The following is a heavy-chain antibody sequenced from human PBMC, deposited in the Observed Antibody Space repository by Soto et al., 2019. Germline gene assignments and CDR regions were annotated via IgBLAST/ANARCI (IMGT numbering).Heavy chain of an antibody. J-gene: IGHJ6*02. CDR3: ARLGYCSSATCKYYFYYYGMDV. D-gene: IGHD2-2*01. V-gene: IGHV3-48*02. CDR2: ISGRGATT. CDR1: GFSFSSYS. Sequence: GGSLRLSCEASGFSFSSYSMNWVRQAPGKGLEWVSFISGRGATTFYADSVKARFTVSRDNAKNSLYLEVNSLRDEDTAVYYCARLGYCSSATCKYYFYYYGMDVWGQGTTVTVSS.